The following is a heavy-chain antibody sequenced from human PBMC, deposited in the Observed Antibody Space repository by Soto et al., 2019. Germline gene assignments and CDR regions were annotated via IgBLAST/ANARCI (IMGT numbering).Heavy chain of an antibody. D-gene: IGHD2-2*01. CDR3: ARVNIVVVPAAQRYNWFDP. CDR1: GGSISSYY. V-gene: IGHV4-59*01. Sequence: SETLSLTCTVSGGSISSYYWSWIRQPPGKGLEWIGYIYYSGSTNYNPSLKGRVTISVDTSKNQFSLKLSSVTAADTAVYYCARVNIVVVPAAQRYNWFDPWGQGTLVTVSS. J-gene: IGHJ5*02. CDR2: IYYSGST.